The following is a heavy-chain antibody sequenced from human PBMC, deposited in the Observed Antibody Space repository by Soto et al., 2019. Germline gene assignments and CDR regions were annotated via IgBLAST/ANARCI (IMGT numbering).Heavy chain of an antibody. CDR2: VSFDGNNQ. Sequence: GGSLRLSCAASGFTFSTHGMHWVRQAPGKGLEWTALVSFDGNNQEYTDSVKGRFTISRDNSNNTLYLHMNSLRVEDTAAYYCAREGCSTSSCYFVGMDVWGQGAAVTVSS. CDR1: GFTFSTHG. V-gene: IGHV3-30*03. D-gene: IGHD2-2*01. J-gene: IGHJ6*02. CDR3: AREGCSTSSCYFVGMDV.